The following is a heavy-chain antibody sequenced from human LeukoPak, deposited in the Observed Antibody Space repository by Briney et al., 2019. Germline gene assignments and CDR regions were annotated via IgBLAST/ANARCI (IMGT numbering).Heavy chain of an antibody. V-gene: IGHV3-23*01. Sequence: GGSLRLSCAASGFTFSSYAMSWVRQAPGKGLEWVSAISGSGGSTYYADSVKGRFTISRDNSKNTLYLQMNSLRAEDTAVYYCANDKQWLITYCFDYWGQGTLVTVSS. CDR1: GFTFSSYA. CDR3: ANDKQWLITYCFDY. D-gene: IGHD6-19*01. J-gene: IGHJ4*02. CDR2: ISGSGGST.